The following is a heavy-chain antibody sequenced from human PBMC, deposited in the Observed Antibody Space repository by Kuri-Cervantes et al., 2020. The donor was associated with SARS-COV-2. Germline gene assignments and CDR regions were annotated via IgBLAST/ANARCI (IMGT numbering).Heavy chain of an antibody. CDR3: ARDGYYDSSGRYYYYGMDV. Sequence: GGSLRLSCAASGFNVSSNYMSWVRQAPGKGLVWVSRINPDGSYTNNADSVKGRFTLSRDNAKNMLFLQMNSLRAEDTAVYYCARDGYYDSSGRYYYYGMDVWGQGTTVTVSS. D-gene: IGHD3-22*01. J-gene: IGHJ6*02. V-gene: IGHV3-74*01. CDR1: GFNVSSNY. CDR2: INPDGSYT.